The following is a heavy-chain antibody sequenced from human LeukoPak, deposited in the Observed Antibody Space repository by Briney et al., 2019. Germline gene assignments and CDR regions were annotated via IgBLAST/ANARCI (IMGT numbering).Heavy chain of an antibody. CDR2: MNPNSGNT. D-gene: IGHD3-3*01. Sequence: ASVKVSCKASGYTFTSYDINWVRQATGQGLEWMGWMNPNSGNTGYAQKFQGRVTITRNTSISTAYMELSSLRSEDTAVYYCARGPTYDFWSGYSEDWFDPWGQGTLVTVSS. J-gene: IGHJ5*02. CDR1: GYTFTSYD. CDR3: ARGPTYDFWSGYSEDWFDP. V-gene: IGHV1-8*03.